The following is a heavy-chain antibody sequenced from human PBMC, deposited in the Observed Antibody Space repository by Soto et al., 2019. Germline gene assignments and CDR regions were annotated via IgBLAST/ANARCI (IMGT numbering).Heavy chain of an antibody. V-gene: IGHV1-18*01. Sequence: ASVKVSCKASGYTFTSYGISWVRQAPGQGLEWMGWISAYNGNTNYAQKLQGRVTMTTDTSTSTAYMELRSLRSDDTAVYYCARIYSTTERDYYYYGMDVWGQGTTVTVSS. J-gene: IGHJ6*02. CDR2: ISAYNGNT. CDR3: ARIYSTTERDYYYYGMDV. CDR1: GYTFTSYG. D-gene: IGHD2-2*01.